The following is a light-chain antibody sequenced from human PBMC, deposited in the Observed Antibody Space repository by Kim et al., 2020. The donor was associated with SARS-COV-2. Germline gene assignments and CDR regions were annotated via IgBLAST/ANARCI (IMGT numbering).Light chain of an antibody. J-gene: IGLJ2*01. CDR2: STI. CDR1: TGAVTSDYF. CDR3: LLHYGGTQE. Sequence: QTVVTQEPSLTVSTGGTVTLTCASSTGAVTSDYFPNWFQQKPGQAPRALIYSTINKHAWTPARFSGSLLGGKAALTLSGVQSEEEADYYCLLHYGGTQEFGGGTQLTFL. V-gene: IGLV7-43*01.